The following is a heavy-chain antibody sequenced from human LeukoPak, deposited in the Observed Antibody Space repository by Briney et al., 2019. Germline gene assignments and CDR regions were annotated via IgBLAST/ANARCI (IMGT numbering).Heavy chain of an antibody. CDR2: ICAYNGNT. Sequence: GASVKVSCKASGYTFTTDGISWVRQAPGQALEWTGWICAYNGNTNCAQKLQGRVTMTTDTSTSTAYMELRSLRSDDTAVYYCARGPYCSGGTCYSQYFDYWGQGTLVTASS. J-gene: IGHJ4*02. CDR3: ARGPYCSGGTCYSQYFDY. D-gene: IGHD2-15*01. CDR1: GYTFTTDG. V-gene: IGHV1-18*01.